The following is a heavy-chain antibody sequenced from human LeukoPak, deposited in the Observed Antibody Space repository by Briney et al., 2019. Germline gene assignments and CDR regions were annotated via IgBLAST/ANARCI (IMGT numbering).Heavy chain of an antibody. Sequence: GGSLRLSCAASGFTFSSYWMSWVRQAPGKGLEWVANIKQDGSEKYYVDSVKGRFTISRDNDKNSLFLQMTSLRAEDTAVYYCARVGGRYSPLGYWGQGTLVTVSS. CDR2: IKQDGSEK. V-gene: IGHV3-7*01. D-gene: IGHD3-16*02. J-gene: IGHJ4*02. CDR3: ARVGGRYSPLGY. CDR1: GFTFSSYW.